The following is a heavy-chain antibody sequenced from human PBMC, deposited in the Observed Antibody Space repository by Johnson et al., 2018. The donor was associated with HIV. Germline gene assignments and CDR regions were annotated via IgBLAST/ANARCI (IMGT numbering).Heavy chain of an antibody. V-gene: IGHV3-33*06. D-gene: IGHD6-13*01. Sequence: QMLLVESGGGVVQPGRSLRLSCAASGFTFSSYGMHWVRQAPGKGLAWVAVIWYDGSNKYYADSVKGRFTISRDNSKNTLYLQMNSLRGEDTAVYYCAKSERAAAVPDAFDIWGQGTMVTVSS. J-gene: IGHJ3*02. CDR1: GFTFSSYG. CDR2: IWYDGSNK. CDR3: AKSERAAAVPDAFDI.